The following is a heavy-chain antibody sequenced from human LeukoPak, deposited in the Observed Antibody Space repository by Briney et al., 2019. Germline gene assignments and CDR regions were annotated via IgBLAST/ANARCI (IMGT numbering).Heavy chain of an antibody. D-gene: IGHD6-13*01. Sequence: SEILSLTCTVSGASISSSYWSWIRQPPGKGLEWIGYIYYSGSTNYNRSIKSRVTISVDATKNQVSLKLSSVTAADTAVYYCARTTEAHSWRTRYYDYYMDVWGKGTTVTVSS. V-gene: IGHV4-59*01. CDR2: IYYSGST. J-gene: IGHJ6*03. CDR3: ARTTEAHSWRTRYYDYYMDV. CDR1: GASISSSY.